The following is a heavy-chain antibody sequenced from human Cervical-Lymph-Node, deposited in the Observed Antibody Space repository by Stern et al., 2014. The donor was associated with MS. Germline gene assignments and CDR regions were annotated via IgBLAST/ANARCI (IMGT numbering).Heavy chain of an antibody. J-gene: IGHJ4*02. Sequence: QVQLGQSGAEMKKPGSSVKVSCKASGGTFGNYGIAWVRQAPGQGLEWMGGIIPILGTANYEQKFQGRVTMTADKSTSTAYMELSSLTSEDTAIYSCARDYSALDSWGQGTLVTVPS. CDR2: IIPILGTA. V-gene: IGHV1-69*06. D-gene: IGHD2-15*01. CDR1: GGTFGNYG. CDR3: ARDYSALDS.